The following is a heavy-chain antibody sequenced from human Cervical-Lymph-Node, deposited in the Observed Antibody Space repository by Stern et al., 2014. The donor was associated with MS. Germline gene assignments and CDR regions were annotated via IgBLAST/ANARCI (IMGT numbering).Heavy chain of an antibody. D-gene: IGHD3-22*01. Sequence: QLQLQESGSGLVKPSQTLSLTCAVSGGSISSGGYSWSWIRQPPGKGLEWIGYIYHSGSTYYNPSLKSRVTISVDRSKNQFSLKLSSVTAADTAVYYCARGDYDSSGYPLSNWFDPWGQGTLVTVSS. CDR1: GGSISSGGYS. V-gene: IGHV4-30-2*01. J-gene: IGHJ5*02. CDR2: IYHSGST. CDR3: ARGDYDSSGYPLSNWFDP.